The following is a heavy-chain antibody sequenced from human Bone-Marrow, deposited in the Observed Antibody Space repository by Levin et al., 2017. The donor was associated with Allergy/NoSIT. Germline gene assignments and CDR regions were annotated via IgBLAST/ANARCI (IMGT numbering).Heavy chain of an antibody. V-gene: IGHV3-30*18. CDR1: GFTFSSYG. J-gene: IGHJ6*02. CDR2: ISYDGSNK. CDR3: AKAPEGPYYYYGMDV. Sequence: GESLKISCAASGFTFSSYGMHWVRQAPGKGLEWVAVISYDGSNKYYADSVKGRFTISRDNSKNTLYLQMNSLRAEDTAVYYCAKAPEGPYYYYGMDVWGQGTTVTVSS.